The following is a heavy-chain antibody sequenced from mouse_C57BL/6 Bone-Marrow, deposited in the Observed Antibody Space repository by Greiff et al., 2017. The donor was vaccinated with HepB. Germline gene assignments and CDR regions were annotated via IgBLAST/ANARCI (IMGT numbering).Heavy chain of an antibody. Sequence: EVMLVESEGGLVQPGSSMKLSCTASGFTFSDYYMAWVRQVPEKGLEWVANINYDGSSTYYLDSLKSRFIISRDNAKNILYLQMSSLKSEDTATYYCARGATTVVAIDYFDYWGQGTTLTVSS. CDR1: GFTFSDYY. CDR3: ARGATTVVAIDYFDY. CDR2: INYDGSST. J-gene: IGHJ2*01. V-gene: IGHV5-16*01. D-gene: IGHD1-1*01.